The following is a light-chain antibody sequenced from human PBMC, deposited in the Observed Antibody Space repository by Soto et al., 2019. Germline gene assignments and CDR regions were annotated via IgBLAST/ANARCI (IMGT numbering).Light chain of an antibody. V-gene: IGKV1-5*03. CDR2: KAS. Sequence: DLQMTQFPSTLSASVGDRVTITCRASQSISNWLAWYQLKPGKAPKLLIFKASTLESGVPSRFSGSGSGTEFTLTISSLQPDDSAIYFCQQYHTVPYTFGQGTKLEIK. CDR3: QQYHTVPYT. CDR1: QSISNW. J-gene: IGKJ2*01.